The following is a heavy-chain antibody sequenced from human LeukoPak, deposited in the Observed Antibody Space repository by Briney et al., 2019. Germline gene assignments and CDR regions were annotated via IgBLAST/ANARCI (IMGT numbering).Heavy chain of an antibody. Sequence: SETLSLTCAVYGGSFSGYYWSWIRQPPGKGLEWIGEINHSGSTNYNPSLKSRVTISVDTSKNQFSLKLSSVTAADTAVYYCARDGGYDRWGQGTLVTVSS. J-gene: IGHJ4*02. CDR2: INHSGST. V-gene: IGHV4-34*01. CDR1: GGSFSGYY. CDR3: ARDGGYDR. D-gene: IGHD5-12*01.